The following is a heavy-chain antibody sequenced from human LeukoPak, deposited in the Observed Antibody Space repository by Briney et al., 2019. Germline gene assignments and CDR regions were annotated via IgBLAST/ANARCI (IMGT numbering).Heavy chain of an antibody. Sequence: SETLSPTCTVSGGSISSYYWSWIRQPPGKGLEWIGYIYYSGSTNYNPSLKSRVTISVDTSKNQFSLKLSSVTAADTAVYYCARHPGGTIFLNWFDPWGQGTLVTVSS. CDR3: ARHPGGTIFLNWFDP. D-gene: IGHD3-3*01. CDR2: IYYSGST. J-gene: IGHJ5*02. CDR1: GGSISSYY. V-gene: IGHV4-59*08.